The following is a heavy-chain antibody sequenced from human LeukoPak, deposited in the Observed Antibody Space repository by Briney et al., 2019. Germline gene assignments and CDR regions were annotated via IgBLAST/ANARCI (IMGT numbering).Heavy chain of an antibody. V-gene: IGHV4-34*01. J-gene: IGHJ4*02. D-gene: IGHD3-22*01. Sequence: SETLSLTCAVYGGPFSGNYYWNWIRQPPGKGLEWIAEINHGGSTNHNPSLKNRVTISVDKSKNQFSLKLNSVTAADTAVYYCARSFDYYSSGYYPYYFDYWGQGTLVTVSS. CDR1: GGPFSGNYY. CDR2: INHGGST. CDR3: ARSFDYYSSGYYPYYFDY.